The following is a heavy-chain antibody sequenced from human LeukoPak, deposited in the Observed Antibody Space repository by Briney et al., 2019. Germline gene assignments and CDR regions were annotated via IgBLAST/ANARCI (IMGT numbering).Heavy chain of an antibody. J-gene: IGHJ6*02. D-gene: IGHD6-13*01. CDR2: ISGRGGST. CDR1: GFTFSSYA. Sequence: GGSLRLSCAASGFTFSSYAISWVRHAPGKGLEWVSAISGRGGSTYYADSVKGRFTISRDNSKNTLYRQMNSLRAEDTAVYYCAKGGVAAAGRPPYYYYGMDVWGQGTTVTVSS. CDR3: AKGGVAAAGRPPYYYYGMDV. V-gene: IGHV3-23*01.